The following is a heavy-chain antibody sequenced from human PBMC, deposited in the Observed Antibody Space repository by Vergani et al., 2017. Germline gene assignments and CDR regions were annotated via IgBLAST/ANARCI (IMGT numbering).Heavy chain of an antibody. CDR2: ISYDGSNK. Sequence: QVQLVESGGGVVQPGRSLRLSCAASGFTFSSYGMHWVRQAPGKGLEWVAVISYDGSNKYYADSVKGRFTISRDNSKNTLYLQMNSLRAEDTAVYYCARDLYSSSQFDYWGQGTLVTVSS. V-gene: IGHV3-30*03. CDR1: GFTFSSYG. D-gene: IGHD6-6*01. J-gene: IGHJ4*02. CDR3: ARDLYSSSQFDY.